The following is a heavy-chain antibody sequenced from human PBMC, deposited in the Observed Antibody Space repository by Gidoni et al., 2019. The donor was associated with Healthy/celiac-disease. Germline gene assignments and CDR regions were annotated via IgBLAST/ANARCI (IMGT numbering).Heavy chain of an antibody. V-gene: IGHV3-48*02. D-gene: IGHD6-13*01. J-gene: IGHJ4*02. CDR1: GFTFSSYS. CDR3: ARDHSSSWYPLGFDY. CDR2: ISSSISTI. Sequence: EVHLVESGGGLVQPGGALRLSCAASGFTFSSYSMTWVRQAPGKGLEWVSYISSSISTIYYADYVKGRFTSSRDNDKSSLYLQMSSLRDEDTAVYYCARDHSSSWYPLGFDYWGQGTLVTVSS.